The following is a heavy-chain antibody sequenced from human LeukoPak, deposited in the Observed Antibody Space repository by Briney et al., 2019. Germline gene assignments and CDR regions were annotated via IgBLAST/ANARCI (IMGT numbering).Heavy chain of an antibody. CDR3: ARGRAGAAVLDF. D-gene: IGHD6-13*01. Sequence: PSETLSLTCAVYGESFSGHYWTWIRQPPGEGLEWIGESTHSGSTSYNPSLKSRVTISVDPSKSQFSLNLTSVTAADTAVYTCARGRAGAAVLDFWGPGMLVTVSS. V-gene: IGHV4-34*01. CDR2: STHSGST. CDR1: GESFSGHY. J-gene: IGHJ4*02.